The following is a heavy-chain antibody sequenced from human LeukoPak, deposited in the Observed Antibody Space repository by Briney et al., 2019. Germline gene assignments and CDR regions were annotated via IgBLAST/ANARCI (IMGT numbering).Heavy chain of an antibody. V-gene: IGHV3-9*01. Sequence: GRSLRLSCAASGFTFDDYAMHWVRQAPGKGLEWVSGISWNSGSIGYADSVKGRFTISRDNSKNTLFLQMNSLRAEDTAVYYCAKGGIAVALNWFDPWGQGTLVTVSS. CDR3: AKGGIAVALNWFDP. CDR1: GFTFDDYA. CDR2: ISWNSGSI. D-gene: IGHD6-19*01. J-gene: IGHJ5*02.